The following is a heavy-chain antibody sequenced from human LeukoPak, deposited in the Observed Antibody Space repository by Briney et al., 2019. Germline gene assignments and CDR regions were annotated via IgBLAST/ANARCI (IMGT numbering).Heavy chain of an antibody. V-gene: IGHV3-7*01. CDR3: ARDLDTYVVLIAYDTFDI. CDR2: IKADGSEK. Sequence: GGSLRLSCAASGFTFSSYAMSWVRQAPGKGLEWVANIKADGSEKHYVDSVKGRFTISRDNAKNSLFLQMNSLRAEDTAVYYCARDLDTYVVLIAYDTFDIWGQGTMVTVSP. CDR1: GFTFSSYA. D-gene: IGHD2-21*01. J-gene: IGHJ3*02.